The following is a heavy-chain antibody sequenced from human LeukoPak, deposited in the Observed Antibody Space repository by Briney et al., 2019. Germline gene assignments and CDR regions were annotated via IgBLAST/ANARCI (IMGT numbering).Heavy chain of an antibody. V-gene: IGHV3-74*01. CDR1: GFTFIDYY. CDR3: ARSATGAYFDY. Sequence: GGSLRLSCVASGFTFIDYYMSWIRQAPGKGLVWVSRINGDGRSTTYADSVKGRFTFSRDNAKNTLYLQMNSLRAEDTAMYYCARSATGAYFDYWGQGTLVTVSS. D-gene: IGHD4/OR15-4a*01. J-gene: IGHJ4*02. CDR2: INGDGRST.